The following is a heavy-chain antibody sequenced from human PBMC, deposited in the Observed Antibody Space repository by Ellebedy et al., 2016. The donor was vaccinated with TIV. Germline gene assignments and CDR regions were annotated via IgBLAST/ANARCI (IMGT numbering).Heavy chain of an antibody. CDR3: ARMLTAYYNQYYDGMGV. Sequence: SETLSLXXALSGASISSNNWWSWVRQPPGNGLEWIGDMFHTGRTNYNPSLKSRVTISVEKSKNQFSLLLSSVTAADTAIYYCARMLTAYYNQYYDGMGVWGQGTTVTVSS. CDR1: GASISSNNW. D-gene: IGHD3-10*01. CDR2: MFHTGRT. J-gene: IGHJ6*02. V-gene: IGHV4-4*02.